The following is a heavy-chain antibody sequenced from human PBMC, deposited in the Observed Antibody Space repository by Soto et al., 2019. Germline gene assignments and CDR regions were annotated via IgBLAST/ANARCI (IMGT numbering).Heavy chain of an antibody. CDR1: GFSFSDYD. Sequence: EVQLVESGGVLIKRGGSLGLSCEAAGFSFSDYDMHWVRQPPGKGLEWVSGMGTNADTHYSDSVKGRFTISSENDTNSLYLQMNSLKADDTAVYFCARGRPFWSDFYIDHWGQGTLLNVSS. D-gene: IGHD3-3*01. CDR2: MGTNADT. CDR3: ARGRPFWSDFYIDH. J-gene: IGHJ1*01. V-gene: IGHV3-13*01.